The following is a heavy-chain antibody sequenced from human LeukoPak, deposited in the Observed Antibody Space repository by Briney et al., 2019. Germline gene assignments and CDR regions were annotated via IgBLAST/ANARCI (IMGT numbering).Heavy chain of an antibody. Sequence: PGGSLRLSCAASGFTFSSYAMSWVRQAPGKGLEWVSAISGSGGSTYYADSVKGRFTISRDNSKNTLYLQMNSLRAEDTAVYYCAKDTNLLWFGDDGGDWFDPWGQGTLVTVSS. CDR2: ISGSGGST. D-gene: IGHD3-10*01. CDR3: AKDTNLLWFGDDGGDWFDP. V-gene: IGHV3-23*01. CDR1: GFTFSSYA. J-gene: IGHJ5*02.